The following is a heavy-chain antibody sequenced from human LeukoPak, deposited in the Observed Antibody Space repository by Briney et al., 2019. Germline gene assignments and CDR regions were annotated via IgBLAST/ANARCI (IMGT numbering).Heavy chain of an antibody. D-gene: IGHD3-16*01. CDR2: ISHSGTT. Sequence: GSLRLSCAASGFTFSSYGMHWIRQSPGKGLEWLGEISHSGTTTYNPSLKSRVTISVDTSKNQFSLRLRSVTAADTAVYYCARGLVWRFLLDSRRDSFDIWGQGTTITVSS. J-gene: IGHJ3*02. CDR3: ARGLVWRFLLDSRRDSFDI. CDR1: GFTFSSYG. V-gene: IGHV4-34*01.